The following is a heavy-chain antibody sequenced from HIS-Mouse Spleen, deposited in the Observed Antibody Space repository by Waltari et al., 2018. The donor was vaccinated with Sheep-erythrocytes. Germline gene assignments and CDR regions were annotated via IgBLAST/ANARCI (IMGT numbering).Heavy chain of an antibody. CDR3: AKGDAMVYDAFDI. V-gene: IGHV3-30*18. Sequence: QVQLLESGGGVVQPGRSVRLSWAASGFPFCRYGMHWVRQAPGKGLEWVAGRSYDGSNKYYADSVKGRFTISRDNSKNTLYLQMNSLRAEDTAVYYCAKGDAMVYDAFDIWGQGTMVTVAS. CDR1: GFPFCRYG. J-gene: IGHJ3*02. CDR2: RSYDGSNK. D-gene: IGHD2-8*01.